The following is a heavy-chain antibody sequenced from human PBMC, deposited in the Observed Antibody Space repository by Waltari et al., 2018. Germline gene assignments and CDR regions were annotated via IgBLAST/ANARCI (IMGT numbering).Heavy chain of an antibody. CDR1: GFTFSSYG. D-gene: IGHD1-26*01. J-gene: IGHJ4*02. CDR2: IWNDGSN. V-gene: IGHV3-33*01. Sequence: QVQLVESGGGLVQPGRSLTLSCGASGFTFSSYGFHWVRQAPGKGLEWVADIWNDGSNFYADSVKGRFTISRDNSKKTVYLEMNSLRDGETALYYCARYSGSYLDYWGQGTLVTVSS. CDR3: ARYSGSYLDY.